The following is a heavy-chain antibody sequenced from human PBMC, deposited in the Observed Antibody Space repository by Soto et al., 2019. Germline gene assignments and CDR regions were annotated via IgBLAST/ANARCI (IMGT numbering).Heavy chain of an antibody. Sequence: GGSLRLSCTASGFTFGDYAMSWVRQAPGKGLEWVGFIRSKAYGGTTEYAASVKGRFTISRDDSKSIAYLQMNSLKTEDTAVYYCAKDSNKYSSSLRGRYFDYWGQGIGVTVSS. J-gene: IGHJ4*02. CDR1: GFTFGDYA. CDR2: IRSKAYGGTT. CDR3: AKDSNKYSSSLRGRYFDY. D-gene: IGHD4-4*01. V-gene: IGHV3-49*04.